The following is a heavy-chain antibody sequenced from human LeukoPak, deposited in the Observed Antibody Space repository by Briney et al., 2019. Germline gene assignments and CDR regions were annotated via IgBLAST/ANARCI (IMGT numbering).Heavy chain of an antibody. J-gene: IGHJ6*03. Sequence: SVKVSCKASGGTFSSYAISWVRQAPGQGLEWMGGIIPIFGTANYAQKFQGRVTITTDESTSTAYMEPSSLRSEDTAAYYCARAAVAYCGGDCYMDVWGKGTTVTVSS. CDR1: GGTFSSYA. CDR3: ARAAVAYCGGDCYMDV. D-gene: IGHD2-21*01. CDR2: IIPIFGTA. V-gene: IGHV1-69*05.